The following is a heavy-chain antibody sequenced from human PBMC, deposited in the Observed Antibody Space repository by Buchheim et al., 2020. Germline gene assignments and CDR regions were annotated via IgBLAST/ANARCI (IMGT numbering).Heavy chain of an antibody. CDR3: AKKSGYGSDGYYMDV. Sequence: QVQLQESSPRLVKPSGTLSLTCAVSGVSISSSHWWNWVRQSPGKGLEWIGEMYHSGSFNYNPSLKTRVTISIDKSNNQFSPKLTSVTAADTAIYYCAKKSGYGSDGYYMDVWGKGT. CDR2: MYHSGSF. J-gene: IGHJ6*03. CDR1: GVSISSSHW. V-gene: IGHV4-4*02. D-gene: IGHD3-10*01.